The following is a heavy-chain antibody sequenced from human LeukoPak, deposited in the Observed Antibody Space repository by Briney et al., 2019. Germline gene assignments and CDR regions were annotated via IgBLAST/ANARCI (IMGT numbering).Heavy chain of an antibody. D-gene: IGHD3-22*01. CDR2: ISYDGRNK. CDR1: GFTSNTYA. Sequence: GGSLRLSCAASGFTSNTYAMHWVRQAPGKGLEWVAVISYDGRNKYYADSVKGRFTISRDNSKNTLYLQMNSLRAEDTAVYYCAGPITMTGPDAFDIWGQGTMVTVSS. CDR3: AGPITMTGPDAFDI. J-gene: IGHJ3*02. V-gene: IGHV3-30*04.